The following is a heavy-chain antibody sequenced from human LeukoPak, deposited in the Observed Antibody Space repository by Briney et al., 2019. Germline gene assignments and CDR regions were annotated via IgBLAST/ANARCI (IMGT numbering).Heavy chain of an antibody. V-gene: IGHV3-30-3*01. D-gene: IGHD4-17*01. Sequence: GRSLSLSCAASGFTFSSYAMHWVRQAPAKGLEWVAVISYDGSNKYYADPAQGRCTISRDNSKNTLYLQMNSLRAEYTALYYCARDQYGERYYYYYYGMDVWGQGTTVTVSS. CDR1: GFTFSSYA. J-gene: IGHJ6*02. CDR2: ISYDGSNK. CDR3: ARDQYGERYYYYYYGMDV.